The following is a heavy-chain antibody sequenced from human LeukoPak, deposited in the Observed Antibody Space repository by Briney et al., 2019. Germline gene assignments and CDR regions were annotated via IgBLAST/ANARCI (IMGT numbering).Heavy chain of an antibody. CDR2: ISSSSSTI. Sequence: GGSLRLSCAASGFTFSSYSMNWVRQAPGKGLEWVSYISSSSSTIYYADSVKGRFTISRDNAKNSLYLQMNCLRAEDTAVYYCARASPRPDYWGQGTLVTVSS. J-gene: IGHJ4*02. CDR1: GFTFSSYS. V-gene: IGHV3-48*04. CDR3: ARASPRPDY.